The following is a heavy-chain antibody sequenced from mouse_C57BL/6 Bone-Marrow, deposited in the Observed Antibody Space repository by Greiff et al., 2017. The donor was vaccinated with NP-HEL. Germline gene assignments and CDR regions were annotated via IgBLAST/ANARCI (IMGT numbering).Heavy chain of an antibody. J-gene: IGHJ4*01. D-gene: IGHD2-2*01. CDR1: GFNIKDYY. V-gene: IGHV14-2*01. CDR3: ARALSTMVTTDYYAMDY. CDR2: IDPEDGET. Sequence: VQLQQSGAELVKPGASVKLSCTASGFNIKDYYMHWVKQRTEQGLEWIGRIDPEDGETKYAPKFQGKATITADPSSNTAYLQLSSLTSEDTAVYSCARALSTMVTTDYYAMDYWGQGTSVTVSS.